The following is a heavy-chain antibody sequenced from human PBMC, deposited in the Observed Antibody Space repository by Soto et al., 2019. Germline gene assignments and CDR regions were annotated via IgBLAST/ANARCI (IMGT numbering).Heavy chain of an antibody. D-gene: IGHD5-18*01. J-gene: IGHJ1*01. V-gene: IGHV1-46*03. Sequence: QVQLVQSGAEVKKPGASVKVSCKASGYTFTSYYMHWVRQAPGQGLEWMGIINPSGGSTSYAQKFQGIVTMTRDTSTSTVYMELSSLRSEDTAVYYCARDREGGYSYGSFQHWGQGTLVTVSS. CDR1: GYTFTSYY. CDR2: INPSGGST. CDR3: ARDREGGYSYGSFQH.